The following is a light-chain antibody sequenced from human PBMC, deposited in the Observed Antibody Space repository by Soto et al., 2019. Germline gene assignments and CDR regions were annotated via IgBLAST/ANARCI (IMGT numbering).Light chain of an antibody. CDR2: LAS. CDR1: QSLPHSNGYNY. Sequence: DIVMTQSPLSLPVTPGEPASISCRSSQSLPHSNGYNYLDWYLQKPGQSQQLLIYLASTRPSGDPASFSGSGSGTDFTLRLSRVEAEDVGVYYCMQTLKTAWTFGQGTKVEIK. J-gene: IGKJ1*01. V-gene: IGKV2-28*01. CDR3: MQTLKTAWT.